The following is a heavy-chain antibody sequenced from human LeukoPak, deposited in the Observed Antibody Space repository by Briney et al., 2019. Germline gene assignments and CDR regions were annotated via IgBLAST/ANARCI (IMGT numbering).Heavy chain of an antibody. Sequence: SETLSLTCTVSGGSISSYYWSWIRQPPGKGLEWIGYIYYSGSTNYNPSLKSRVTISVDTSKNQFSLKLSSVTAAGTAVYYCARASYDILTGYYNTPRYNWFDPWGQGTLVTVSS. CDR1: GGSISSYY. D-gene: IGHD3-9*01. CDR2: IYYSGST. CDR3: ARASYDILTGYYNTPRYNWFDP. J-gene: IGHJ5*02. V-gene: IGHV4-59*01.